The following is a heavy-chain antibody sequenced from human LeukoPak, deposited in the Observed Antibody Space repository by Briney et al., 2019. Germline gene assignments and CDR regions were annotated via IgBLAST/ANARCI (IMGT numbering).Heavy chain of an antibody. Sequence: SETLSLTCAVYGGSFSGYYWSWIRQPPGKGLEWIGEINHSGSTNYNPSLKSRVTISVDTSKNQFSLKLSSVTAADTAVYYCAREKIGYYDGSGRGWFDPWGQGTLVTVSS. CDR1: GGSFSGYY. CDR3: AREKIGYYDGSGRGWFDP. CDR2: INHSGST. J-gene: IGHJ5*02. D-gene: IGHD3-22*01. V-gene: IGHV4-34*01.